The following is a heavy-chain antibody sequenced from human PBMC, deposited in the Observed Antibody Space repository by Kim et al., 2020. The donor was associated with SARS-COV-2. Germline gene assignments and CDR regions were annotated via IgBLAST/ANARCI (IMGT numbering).Heavy chain of an antibody. CDR2: ISAYNGNT. J-gene: IGHJ4*02. V-gene: IGHV1-18*01. Sequence: ASVKVSCKASGYTFTSYGISWVRQAPGQGLEWMGWISAYNGNTNYAQKLQGRVTMTTDTSTSTAYMELRSLRSDDTAVYYCARDLWGATREDFDYWGQGTLVTVSS. CDR1: GYTFTSYG. CDR3: ARDLWGATREDFDY. D-gene: IGHD1-26*01.